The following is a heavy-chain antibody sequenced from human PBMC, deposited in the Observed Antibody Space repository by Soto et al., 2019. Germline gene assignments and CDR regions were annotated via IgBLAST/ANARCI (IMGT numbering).Heavy chain of an antibody. D-gene: IGHD1-26*01. Sequence: QMQLVESGGGVVQPGRSLRLSCAASGFTFSNYGMHWVRQAPGKGLEWVAAIWYDGSNKYYGDSVKGRFTISRDNSKNTLYLQMNSLRAEDTAVYYCAREGGSYHNDYWGQGTPVTVSS. V-gene: IGHV3-33*01. CDR3: AREGGSYHNDY. CDR1: GFTFSNYG. J-gene: IGHJ4*02. CDR2: IWYDGSNK.